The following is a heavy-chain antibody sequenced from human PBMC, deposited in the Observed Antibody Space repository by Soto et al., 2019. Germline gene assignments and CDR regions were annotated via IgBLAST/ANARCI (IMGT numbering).Heavy chain of an antibody. V-gene: IGHV4-59*08. CDR2: IYYSGTT. D-gene: IGHD5-18*01. J-gene: IGHJ4*02. CDR3: ARHRYSYGSFDY. Sequence: PSETLSLTCTVSGGSISSYYWSWIRQPPGKGLECIGYIYYSGTTNYNPSLKSRVTISVDTSKNHFSLKLTSVTAADTAVYYCARHRYSYGSFDYWGQGTLVTVSS. CDR1: GGSISSYY.